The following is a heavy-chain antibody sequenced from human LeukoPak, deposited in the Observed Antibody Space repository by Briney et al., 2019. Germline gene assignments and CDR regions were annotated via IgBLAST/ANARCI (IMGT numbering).Heavy chain of an antibody. CDR3: SSIDYYDNSGHY. D-gene: IGHD3-22*01. CDR2: IYNTGST. CDR1: GFTHSSNY. J-gene: IGHJ4*02. V-gene: IGHV3-53*01. Sequence: GGSLRLSCAGTGFTHSSNYMYLVRQAPGKGLEWVSIIYNTGSTYYADSVKGRFTISRDNSKNTLYLHMNSLRAGDTAMYYCSSIDYYDNSGHYWGQGTLVTVSS.